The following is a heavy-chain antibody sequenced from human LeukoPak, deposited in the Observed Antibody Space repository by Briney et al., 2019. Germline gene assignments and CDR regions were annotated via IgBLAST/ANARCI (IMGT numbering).Heavy chain of an antibody. J-gene: IGHJ4*02. CDR3: AREEWELLGFDY. CDR2: IHYSGST. V-gene: IGHV4-59*12. Sequence: SETPSLTCTVSGGSISTYYWSWIRQPPGKGLEWIGYIHYSGSTKYNPSLKSRVTISVDTSKNQFSLKLSSVTAADTAVYYCAREEWELLGFDYWGQGTLVTVSS. D-gene: IGHD1-26*01. CDR1: GGSISTYY.